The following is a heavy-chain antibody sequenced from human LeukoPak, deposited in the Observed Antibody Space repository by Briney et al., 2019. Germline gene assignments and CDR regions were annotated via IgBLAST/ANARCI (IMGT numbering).Heavy chain of an antibody. CDR2: INPNSGDT. V-gene: IGHV1-2*02. CDR1: GYSFTGYY. D-gene: IGHD3-22*01. J-gene: IGHJ1*01. Sequence: PAASVKVSCKASGYSFTGYYMHWVRQAPGQGLEWMGWINPNSGDTNFAQKFQGRVTMTRDTSISTVYMELSRLRSDDTAVFYCARGYYDSSDFEYLQHWGQGTLVTVSS. CDR3: ARGYYDSSDFEYLQH.